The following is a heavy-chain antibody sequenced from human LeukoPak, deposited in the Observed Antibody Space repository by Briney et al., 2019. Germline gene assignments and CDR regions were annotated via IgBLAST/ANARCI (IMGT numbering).Heavy chain of an antibody. CDR2: IIPILGIA. V-gene: IGHV1-69*04. J-gene: IGHJ4*02. Sequence: ASVKVSCKASGGTFSSYAISWVRQAPGQGLEWMGRIIPILGIANYAQKFQGRVTITADKSTSTAYMELSSLRSEDTAVYYCARDPGGYSYGYGVYWGQGTLVTVSS. CDR3: ARDPGGYSYGYGVY. D-gene: IGHD5-18*01. CDR1: GGTFSSYA.